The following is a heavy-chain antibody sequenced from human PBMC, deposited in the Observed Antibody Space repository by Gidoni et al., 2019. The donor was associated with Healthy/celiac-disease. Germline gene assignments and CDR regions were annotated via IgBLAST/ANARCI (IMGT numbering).Heavy chain of an antibody. J-gene: IGHJ6*02. Sequence: QVQLVQSGAEVKKPGASVKVSCKASGYTFTSYYMHWVRQAPGQGLEWMGIINPSGGSTSYAQKFQGRVTMTRDTSTSTVYMELSSLRSEDTAVYYCARDGDIVVVVAANYYYYGMDVWGQGTTVTVSS. CDR3: ARDGDIVVVVAANYYYYGMDV. CDR1: GYTFTSYY. D-gene: IGHD2-15*01. CDR2: INPSGGST. V-gene: IGHV1-46*01.